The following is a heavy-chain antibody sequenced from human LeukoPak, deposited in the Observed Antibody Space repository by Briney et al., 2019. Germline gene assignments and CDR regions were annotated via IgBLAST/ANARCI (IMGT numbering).Heavy chain of an antibody. Sequence: GGSLRLSCAASGFTFTTNAMSWVRQAPGKGLEWVSAISGRTGATYYADSEKGRFTISRDNSKSTLYLQMDSLRAEDTAVYYCAKCGNSGCHLIDYWGQGTLVTVSS. CDR3: AKCGNSGCHLIDY. D-gene: IGHD5-12*01. V-gene: IGHV3-23*01. CDR1: GFTFTTNA. J-gene: IGHJ4*02. CDR2: ISGRTGAT.